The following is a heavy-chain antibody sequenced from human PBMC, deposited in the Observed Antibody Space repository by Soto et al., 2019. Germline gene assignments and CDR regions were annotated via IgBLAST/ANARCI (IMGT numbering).Heavy chain of an antibody. V-gene: IGHV3-74*01. J-gene: IGHJ4*01. D-gene: IGHD6-13*01. CDR2: INNDGSDT. CDR1: GFTFTSYW. CDR3: VRDQPAEPQLFDW. Sequence: EVQLVESGGGLVQPGGSLRLSCAASGFTFTSYWMHWVRQAPGEGLMWVSRINNDGSDTSYADSVKGRFTVSRDNAKNTLSLQMNSLRAEDTAVYYCVRDQPAEPQLFDWWGQGTLVTVSS.